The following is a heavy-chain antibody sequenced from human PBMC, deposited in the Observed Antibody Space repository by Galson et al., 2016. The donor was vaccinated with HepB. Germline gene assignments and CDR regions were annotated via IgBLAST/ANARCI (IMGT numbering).Heavy chain of an antibody. CDR3: ALYGSGSYSDTFDY. D-gene: IGHD3-10*01. V-gene: IGHV4-31*03. Sequence: TLSLTCTVSGASISSGGYYWSWLRQQPGKGLEWIGFIYYNGTTYYNPSLKGRLTISVDTSKNHFSLKLSSVTAADTAIYYCALYGSGSYSDTFDYWGQGTLVTVSS. CDR2: IYYNGTT. CDR1: GASISSGGYY. J-gene: IGHJ4*02.